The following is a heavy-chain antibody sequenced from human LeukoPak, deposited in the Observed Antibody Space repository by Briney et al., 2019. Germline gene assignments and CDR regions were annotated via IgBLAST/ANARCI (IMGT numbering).Heavy chain of an antibody. CDR2: IIPIFGTA. CDR1: GGTFSSYA. Sequence: ASVKVSCKASGGTFSSYAISWVRQAPGQGLEWMGGIIPIFGTANYAQKFQGRVTMTEDTSTDTAYMELNSLRSEDTAVYYCARVGATRGNYWGQGTLVTVSS. D-gene: IGHD1-26*01. CDR3: ARVGATRGNY. V-gene: IGHV1-69*06. J-gene: IGHJ4*02.